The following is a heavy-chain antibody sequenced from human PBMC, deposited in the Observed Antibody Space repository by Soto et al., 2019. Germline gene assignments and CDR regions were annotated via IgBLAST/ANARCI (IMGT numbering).Heavy chain of an antibody. Sequence: PGGSLRLSCAASGFTFSSYGMHWVRQAPGKGLEWVAVIWYDGSNKYYADSVKGRFTISRDNSKNTLYLQMNSLRAEDTAVYYCARRRGYSGYDFSAFDIWGQGTMVTVSS. CDR2: IWYDGSNK. J-gene: IGHJ3*02. V-gene: IGHV3-33*01. CDR3: ARRRGYSGYDFSAFDI. D-gene: IGHD5-12*01. CDR1: GFTFSSYG.